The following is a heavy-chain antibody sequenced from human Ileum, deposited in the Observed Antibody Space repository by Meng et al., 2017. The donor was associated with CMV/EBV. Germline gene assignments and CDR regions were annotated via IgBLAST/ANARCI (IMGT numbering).Heavy chain of an antibody. D-gene: IGHD3-10*01. CDR3: AKDTRYGLGEYYFDY. Sequence: SGFTFRDYGMHWVRQAPGKGLEWVALISYDGSTKYYADSVKGRFSISRDNSKNTLYLQMNSLRAEDTALYYCAKDTRYGLGEYYFDYWGQGTLVTVSS. CDR1: GFTFRDYG. J-gene: IGHJ4*02. V-gene: IGHV3-30*18. CDR2: ISYDGSTK.